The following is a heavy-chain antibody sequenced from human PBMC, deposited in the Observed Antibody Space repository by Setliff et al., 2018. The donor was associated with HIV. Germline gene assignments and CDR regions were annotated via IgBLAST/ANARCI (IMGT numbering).Heavy chain of an antibody. V-gene: IGHV3-48*03. D-gene: IGHD3-3*01. CDR3: ARVFLEWLLYRPDYVMDV. Sequence: GGSLRLSCAASGFTFSSYEMNWVRQAPGKGLEWVSDISSSGSTIYYADSVKGRFTISRDNAKNSLYLQMNSLRAEDTAVYYWARVFLEWLLYRPDYVMDVWGQGTTVTVSS. J-gene: IGHJ6*02. CDR1: GFTFSSYE. CDR2: ISSSGSTI.